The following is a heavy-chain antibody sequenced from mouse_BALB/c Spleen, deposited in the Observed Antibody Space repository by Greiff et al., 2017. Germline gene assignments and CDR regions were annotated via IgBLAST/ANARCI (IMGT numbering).Heavy chain of an antibody. J-gene: IGHJ3*01. V-gene: IGHV7-3*02. CDR1: GFTFTDYY. D-gene: IGHD1-1*01. CDR2: IRNKANGYTT. Sequence: EVHLVESGGGLVQPGGSLRLSCATSGFTFTDYYMSWVRQPPGKALEWLGFIRNKANGYTTEYSASVKGRFTISRDNSQGILYLQMNTLRAEDSATYYCARDMSYGSSYLFAYWGQGTLVTVSA. CDR3: ARDMSYGSSYLFAY.